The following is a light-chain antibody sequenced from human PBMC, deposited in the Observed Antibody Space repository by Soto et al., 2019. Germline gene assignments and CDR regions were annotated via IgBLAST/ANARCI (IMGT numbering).Light chain of an antibody. J-gene: IGLJ3*02. CDR1: SSNIGSDF. CDR2: RNN. Sequence: QSVLTQPPSASATPGQRVTISCSGSSSNIGSDFVFWYQQLPGTAPKLLIYRNNQRPSGVPDRFSGYKSGTSASLTISGLRYEDEADYYCSAWDHSLSGWMIGGGTKLTVL. CDR3: SAWDHSLSGWM. V-gene: IGLV1-47*01.